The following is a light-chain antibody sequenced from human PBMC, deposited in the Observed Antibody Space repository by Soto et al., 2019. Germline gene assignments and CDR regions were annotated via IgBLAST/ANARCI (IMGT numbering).Light chain of an antibody. Sequence: DIQMTQSPSSLSASVGDRVTITCRASQSISTYLNWYQHKPGKAPKILIYGASSLQSGVPSRFSGSGSGTDFTLTISSLQPEDFATYYCQQSYSTPATFGQGTKVDIK. V-gene: IGKV1-39*01. J-gene: IGKJ1*01. CDR1: QSISTY. CDR3: QQSYSTPAT. CDR2: GAS.